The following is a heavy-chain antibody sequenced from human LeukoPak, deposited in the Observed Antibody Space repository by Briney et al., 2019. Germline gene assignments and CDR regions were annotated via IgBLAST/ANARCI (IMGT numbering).Heavy chain of an antibody. CDR2: IYYSGST. J-gene: IGHJ4*02. D-gene: IGHD6-25*01. V-gene: IGHV4-59*12. CDR3: ARGKKRSGYDY. CDR1: GGSISSYY. Sequence: SETLSLTCTVSGGSISSYYWSWIRQPPGKGLEWIGYIYYSGSTNYNPSLKSRVTISVDTSKNQFSLKLSSVTAADTAVYYCARGKKRSGYDYWGQGTLVTVSS.